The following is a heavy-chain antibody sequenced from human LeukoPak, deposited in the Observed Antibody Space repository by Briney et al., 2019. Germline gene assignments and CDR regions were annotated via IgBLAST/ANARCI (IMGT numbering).Heavy chain of an antibody. J-gene: IGHJ4*02. CDR2: IKGDGIST. CDR1: GFDFSSNW. D-gene: IGHD2-8*01. CDR3: ARDSGRGYCTNGVCYTDDY. V-gene: IGHV3-74*01. Sequence: GGSLRLSCAASGFDFSSNWMHWVRHAPGQGLVWVSRIKGDGISTNYADSVKGRFTISRDIAKNTLYLQMNSLRAEDTAVYYCARDSGRGYCTNGVCYTDDYWGQGTLVTVSS.